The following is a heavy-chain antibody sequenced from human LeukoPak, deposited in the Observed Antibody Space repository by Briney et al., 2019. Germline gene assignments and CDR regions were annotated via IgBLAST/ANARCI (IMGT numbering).Heavy chain of an antibody. CDR3: AKCVTAAGTDY. V-gene: IGHV3-53*01. J-gene: IGHJ4*02. CDR2: IYSGGNT. Sequence: GWSLRLSCAASGFTVSSNYMSWVRQAPGKGLEWVSVIYSGGNTYYADSVKGRFTISRDNSKNTLYLQMNSLRAEDTAVYYCAKCVTAAGTDYWGQGTLVTVSS. CDR1: GFTVSSNY. D-gene: IGHD6-13*01.